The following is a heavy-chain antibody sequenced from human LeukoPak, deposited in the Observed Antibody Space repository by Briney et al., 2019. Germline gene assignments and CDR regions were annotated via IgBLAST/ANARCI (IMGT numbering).Heavy chain of an antibody. Sequence: PGRSLRLSCAASGFTFSTYGMHWVRQAPGKGLEWVAVIWYDGSNKYYADSVKGRFTISRDNSKNTLYLQMNSLRAEDTAVYYCAREPYRRAPNYYYYGMDVWGQGTTVTVSS. J-gene: IGHJ6*02. CDR2: IWYDGSNK. CDR1: GFTFSTYG. D-gene: IGHD1-14*01. CDR3: AREPYRRAPNYYYYGMDV. V-gene: IGHV3-33*08.